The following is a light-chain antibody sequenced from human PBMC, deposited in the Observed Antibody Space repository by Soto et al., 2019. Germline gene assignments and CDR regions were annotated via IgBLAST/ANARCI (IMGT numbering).Light chain of an antibody. CDR3: QQYASSPVYT. CDR2: GAS. Sequence: EIVLTQSPGTLSLSPGERATLSCRASQSVSSSYLAWYQQKPGQAPRLLIYGASSRATGIPDRFSGSGSGTDFTLNISRLEPEDFAVYYCQQYASSPVYTFGQGTKLEIK. J-gene: IGKJ2*01. V-gene: IGKV3-20*01. CDR1: QSVSSSY.